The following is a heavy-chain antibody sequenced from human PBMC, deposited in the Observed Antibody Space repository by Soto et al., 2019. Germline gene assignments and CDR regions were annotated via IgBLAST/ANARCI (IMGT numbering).Heavy chain of an antibody. Sequence: GASVKVSCKASGYTFTRYGISWVRQAPGQGLEWMGWISAYNGNTNYAQKLQGRVTMTTDTSTSTAYMELRSLRSDDTAVYYCARTGGXCSSTSCYTESRSAFDIWGQGTMVAVSS. D-gene: IGHD2-2*02. CDR1: GYTFTRYG. CDR2: ISAYNGNT. V-gene: IGHV1-18*01. J-gene: IGHJ3*02. CDR3: ARTGGXCSSTSCYTESRSAFDI.